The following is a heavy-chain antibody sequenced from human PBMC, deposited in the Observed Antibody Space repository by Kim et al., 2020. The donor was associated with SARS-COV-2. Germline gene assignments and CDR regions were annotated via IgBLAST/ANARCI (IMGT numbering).Heavy chain of an antibody. CDR3: TTDSGYDGWFDP. Sequence: GGSLRLSCAASGFTFSNAWMSWVRQAPGKGLEWVGRIKSKTDGGTTDYAAPVKGRFTISRDDSKNTLYLQMNSLKTEDTAVYYCTTDSGYDGWFDPWGQGTLVTVSS. CDR2: IKSKTDGGTT. J-gene: IGHJ5*02. CDR1: GFTFSNAW. V-gene: IGHV3-15*01. D-gene: IGHD5-12*01.